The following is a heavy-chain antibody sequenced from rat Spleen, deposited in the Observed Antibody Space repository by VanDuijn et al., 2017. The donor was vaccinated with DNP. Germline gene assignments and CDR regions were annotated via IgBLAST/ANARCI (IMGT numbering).Heavy chain of an antibody. J-gene: IGHJ3*01. Sequence: EVQLVESGGGLVQPGRSLKLSCVASGFTFNTYWMTWIRQVPGKGLEWVASITTSGDISYYPDSVKGRFTISRDNAKSTLYLQMDSLRSEDTATYYCTTDFERGYWGQGTLVTVSS. V-gene: IGHV5-31*01. D-gene: IGHD1-11*01. CDR3: TTDFERGY. CDR2: ITTSGDIS. CDR1: GFTFNTYW.